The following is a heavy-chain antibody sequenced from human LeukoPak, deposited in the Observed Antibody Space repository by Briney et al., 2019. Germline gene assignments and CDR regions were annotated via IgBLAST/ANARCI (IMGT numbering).Heavy chain of an antibody. D-gene: IGHD3-10*01. V-gene: IGHV1-46*01. CDR1: GYTFTSYD. CDR3: ARLTYYYGSGSYYAQAFDY. Sequence: GASVKVSCKASGYTFTSYDMHWVRQAPGQGLEWMGIINPSGGSTSYAQKFQGRVTMTRDTSTSTAYMELSSLRSEDTAVYYCARLTYYYGSGSYYAQAFDYWGQGTLVTVSS. CDR2: INPSGGST. J-gene: IGHJ4*02.